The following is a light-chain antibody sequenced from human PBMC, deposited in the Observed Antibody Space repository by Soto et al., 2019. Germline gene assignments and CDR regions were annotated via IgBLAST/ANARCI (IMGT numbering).Light chain of an antibody. CDR2: GAS. V-gene: IGKV3-20*01. CDR1: QSVSSSS. J-gene: IGKJ1*01. CDR3: QQYGSSPLT. Sequence: EIVLTQSPGTLSLSPGERATLSCRAGQSVSSSSLAWYQHQPGQAPRLLVYGASSRATGIPDRFSGSGSGTDFTLTISRLEPEDFALYYCQQYGSSPLTFGQGTKVDIK.